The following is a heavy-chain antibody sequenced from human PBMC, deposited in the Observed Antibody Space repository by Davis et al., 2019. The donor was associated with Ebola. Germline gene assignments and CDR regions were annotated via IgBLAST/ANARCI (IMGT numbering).Heavy chain of an antibody. V-gene: IGHV4-59*10. Sequence: PSETLSLTCAVYGGSFSGYYWSWIRQPAGKGLEWIGRIYTSGSTNYNPSLKSRVTMSVDTSKNQFSLKLSSVTAADTAVYYCARAEWLVFYAFDIWGQGTMVTVSS. CDR1: GGSFSGYY. CDR3: ARAEWLVFYAFDI. D-gene: IGHD6-19*01. J-gene: IGHJ3*02. CDR2: IYTSGST.